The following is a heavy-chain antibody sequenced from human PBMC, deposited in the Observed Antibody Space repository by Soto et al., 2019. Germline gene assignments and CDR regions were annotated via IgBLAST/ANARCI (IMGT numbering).Heavy chain of an antibody. CDR1: GFTFSSYG. J-gene: IGHJ4*02. CDR2: IWYDGSNK. CDR3: ARDLGPYSGYDYAGY. D-gene: IGHD5-12*01. V-gene: IGHV3-33*01. Sequence: QVQLVESGGGVVQPGRSLRLSCAASGFTFSSYGMHWVRQAPGKGLEWVAVIWYDGSNKYYADSVKGRFTISRDNSKNTLYLQMNSLRAEDTAVYYCARDLGPYSGYDYAGYWGQGNLVTVTS.